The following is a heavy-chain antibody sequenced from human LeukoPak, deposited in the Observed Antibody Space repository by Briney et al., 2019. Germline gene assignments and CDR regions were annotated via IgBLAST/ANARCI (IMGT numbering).Heavy chain of an antibody. J-gene: IGHJ5*02. CDR2: ISWNSGSI. D-gene: IGHD2/OR15-2a*01. CDR3: AKEGIILSPWLDP. CDR1: GFTFDDYA. V-gene: IGHV3-9*01. Sequence: PGGSLRLSCAASGFTFDDYAMHWVRQAPGKGLEWVSGISWNSGSIGYADSVKGRFTISRDNAKNTLYLQMNSLRAEDTAVYYCAKEGIILSPWLDPWGQGTLVTVSS.